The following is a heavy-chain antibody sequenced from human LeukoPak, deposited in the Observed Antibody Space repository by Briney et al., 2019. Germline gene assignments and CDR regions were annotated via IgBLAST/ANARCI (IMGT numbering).Heavy chain of an antibody. J-gene: IGHJ4*02. V-gene: IGHV4-39*07. D-gene: IGHD1-1*01. CDR1: GFTFSSYG. CDR3: ARAPPGNVDY. CDR2: IYYSGST. Sequence: GTLRLSCAASGFTFSSYGMSWIRQPPGKGLEWIGSIYYSGSTYYNPSLKSRVTISVDTSKSQFSLKLSSVTAADTAVYYCARAPPGNVDYWGQGTLVTVSS.